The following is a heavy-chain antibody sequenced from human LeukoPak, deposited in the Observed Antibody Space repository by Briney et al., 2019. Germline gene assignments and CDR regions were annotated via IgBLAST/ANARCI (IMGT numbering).Heavy chain of an antibody. D-gene: IGHD6-19*01. Sequence: ASVKVSCKASGGTFSSYAISWVRRAPGQGLEWMGGIIPIFGTANYAQKFQGRVTMTRNTSISTAYMELSSLRSEDTAVYYCARVSGYSSGWYNWYYYYYMDVWGKGTTVTISS. J-gene: IGHJ6*03. V-gene: IGHV1-69*05. CDR3: ARVSGYSSGWYNWYYYYYMDV. CDR1: GGTFSSYA. CDR2: IIPIFGTA.